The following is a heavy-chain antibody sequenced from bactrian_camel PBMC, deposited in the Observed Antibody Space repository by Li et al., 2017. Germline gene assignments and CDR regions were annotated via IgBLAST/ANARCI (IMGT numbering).Heavy chain of an antibody. D-gene: IGHD6*01. CDR3: AAAQPCGSRNYY. J-gene: IGHJ4*01. Sequence: HVQLVESGGGSVQAGGSLRLSCTASGLTFDVYAMGWFRQAPGKEREWVSCINWNGGDTEYVDSVKGRFTISRDDGKNTLYLQMNSLKPEDTAMYYCAAAQPCGSRNYYWAKGTQVTVS. CDR1: GLTFDVYA. V-gene: IGHV3S60*01. CDR2: INWNGGDT.